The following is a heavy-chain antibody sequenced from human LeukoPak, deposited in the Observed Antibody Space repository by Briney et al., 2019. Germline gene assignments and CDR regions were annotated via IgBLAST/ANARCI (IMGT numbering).Heavy chain of an antibody. V-gene: IGHV4-34*01. CDR2: INHSGST. CDR3: ARGRRRFDP. CDR1: GGSMSTYY. J-gene: IGHJ5*02. Sequence: SETLSLTCTVSGGSMSTYYWSWIRQPPGKGLEWIGEINHSGSTNYNPSLKSRVTISVDTSKNQFSLKLSSVTAADTAVYYCARGRRRFDPWGQGTLVTVSS.